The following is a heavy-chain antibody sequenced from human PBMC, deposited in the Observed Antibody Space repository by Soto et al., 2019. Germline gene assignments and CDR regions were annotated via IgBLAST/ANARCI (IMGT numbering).Heavy chain of an antibody. CDR2: VSGSGGST. Sequence: EVQLLESGGGLVQPGGSLRLSCAASGFTFSSYATSWVRQAPGKGLEWISAVSGSGGSTYYADSVKGRFTISRDNSKDTLYLQMNNLRAEDTAVYYCAKPPDYNWNDYWGQGTLVTVAS. CDR3: AKPPDYNWNDY. CDR1: GFTFSSYA. D-gene: IGHD1-20*01. J-gene: IGHJ4*02. V-gene: IGHV3-23*01.